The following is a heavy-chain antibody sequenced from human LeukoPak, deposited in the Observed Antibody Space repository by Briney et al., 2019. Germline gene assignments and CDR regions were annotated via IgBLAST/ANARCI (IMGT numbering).Heavy chain of an antibody. CDR1: GFTVSSNY. Sequence: GGSLRLSCAASGFTVSSNYMSWVRQAPGKGLEWVSVIYSGGSTYYADPVKGRFTISRDNSKNTLYLQMNSLRAEDTAVYYCARDPGRYCSSTSCYAGGYNWFDPWGQGTLVTVSS. CDR3: ARDPGRYCSSTSCYAGGYNWFDP. D-gene: IGHD2-2*01. J-gene: IGHJ5*02. CDR2: IYSGGST. V-gene: IGHV3-53*01.